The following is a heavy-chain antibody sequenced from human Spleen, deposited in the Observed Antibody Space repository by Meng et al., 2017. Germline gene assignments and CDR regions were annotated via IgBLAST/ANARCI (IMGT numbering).Heavy chain of an antibody. J-gene: IGHJ4*02. CDR3: ARDEDISAAGKLFGDY. D-gene: IGHD6-13*01. V-gene: IGHV1-2*06. Sequence: QVQLVQAGAEVKQPGASVKVSCKASGYTFPDYYLPWVRRAPGQGLEWMGRINPKSGDTHYAQKFQGRVTMTGDTSISTAYMELSGLRSDDTAMYYCARDEDISAAGKLFGDYWGQGTLVTVSS. CDR2: INPKSGDT. CDR1: GYTFPDYY.